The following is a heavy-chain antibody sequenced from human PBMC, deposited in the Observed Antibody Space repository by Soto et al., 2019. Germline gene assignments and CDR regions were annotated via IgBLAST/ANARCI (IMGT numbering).Heavy chain of an antibody. J-gene: IGHJ4*02. CDR2: IYYSGST. CDR3: TMYPRMASFGVPFAS. Sequence: QLQLKESGPGLVKPSETLSLTCTVSGGSVSSTTYYWTWIRQPPGKGLEWIGSIYYSGSTYYNTSLQARITISVDTSENQFPLTLSSAAAAATAVYYCTMYPRMASFGVPFASWGQGALVTVSS. D-gene: IGHD3-16*01. V-gene: IGHV4-39*01. CDR1: GGSVSSTTYY.